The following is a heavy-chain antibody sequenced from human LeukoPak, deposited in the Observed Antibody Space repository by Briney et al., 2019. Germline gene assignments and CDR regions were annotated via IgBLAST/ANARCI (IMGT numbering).Heavy chain of an antibody. CDR2: INANDGST. J-gene: IGHJ4*02. Sequence: GESLKISCKGSGYSFTSYWIGWVRQAPGQGLEWMGWINANDGSTNYAQNFQDRVTMTRDTSINTADLELSRLKSGDTAVYYCARDVTLRSRSSLIYFDYWGQGSLVTVSS. D-gene: IGHD6-6*01. CDR1: GYSFTSYW. CDR3: ARDVTLRSRSSLIYFDY. V-gene: IGHV1-2*02.